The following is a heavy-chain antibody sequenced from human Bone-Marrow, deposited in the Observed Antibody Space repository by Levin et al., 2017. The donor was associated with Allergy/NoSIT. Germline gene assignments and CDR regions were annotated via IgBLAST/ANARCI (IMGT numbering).Heavy chain of an antibody. CDR1: GFRFGDYA. J-gene: IGHJ4*02. D-gene: IGHD3-16*01. Sequence: GGSLRLSCTASGFRFGDYAMSWFRQAPGKGLEWVSYIRSQAHGGTTQYAASVKGRFAISKDDSKSIAYLQMNSLKIEDTAVYYRTFHRYDNDIDCWCQGTLVTVSS. CDR2: IRSQAHGGTT. V-gene: IGHV3-49*03. CDR3: TFHRYDNDIDC.